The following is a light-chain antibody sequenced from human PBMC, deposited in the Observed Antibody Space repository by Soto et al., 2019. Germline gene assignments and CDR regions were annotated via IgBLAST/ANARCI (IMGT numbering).Light chain of an antibody. CDR3: QQDTSFWT. J-gene: IGKJ1*01. V-gene: IGKV1-5*01. CDR1: QSISSW. Sequence: DIQMTQSPSTLSASVGDRVTITCRASQSISSWLAWYQQKPGKAPKLLIYDASYLERGVPSRFSGSGSGTEFTLTISELQPDDPATYYCQQDTSFWTFGQGTKVE. CDR2: DAS.